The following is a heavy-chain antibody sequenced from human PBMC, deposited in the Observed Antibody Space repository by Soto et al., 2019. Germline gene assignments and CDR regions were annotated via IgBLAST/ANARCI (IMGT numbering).Heavy chain of an antibody. J-gene: IGHJ4*02. V-gene: IGHV3-23*01. CDR2: ISGSGGST. CDR1: GFTFSSYA. D-gene: IGHD2-15*01. CDR3: AKDRSGSYYFDY. Sequence: GGSLRLSCAASGFTFSSYAMSWVRQAPGKGLEWVSAISGSGGSTYYADSVKGRFTISRDNSKNTLYLQMNSLIDEDTAVYYCAKDRSGSYYFDYWGQGTLVTVSS.